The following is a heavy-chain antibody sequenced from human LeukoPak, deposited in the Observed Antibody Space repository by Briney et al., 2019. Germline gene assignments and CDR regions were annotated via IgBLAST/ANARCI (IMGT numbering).Heavy chain of an antibody. CDR3: ARGIVLRYFDWLSGFDY. J-gene: IGHJ4*02. CDR2: IYYSGST. Sequence: PETLSLTCTVSGGSISSYYWSWIRQPPGKGLEWIGYIYYSGSTNYNPSLKSRVTISVDTSKNQFSLKLSSVTAADTAVYYCARGIVLRYFDWLSGFDYWGQGTLVTVSS. D-gene: IGHD3-9*01. CDR1: GGSISSYY. V-gene: IGHV4-59*01.